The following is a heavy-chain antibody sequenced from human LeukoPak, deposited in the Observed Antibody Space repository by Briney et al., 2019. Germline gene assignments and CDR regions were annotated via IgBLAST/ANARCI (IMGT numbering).Heavy chain of an antibody. V-gene: IGHV3-30*02. CDR2: IRYDGSNK. Sequence: PGGSLRLSCAASGFTFSSYGMHWVRQAPGKGLEWVASIRYDGSNKYHADSVKGRFTISRDNSKNTLYLQMNSLRAEDTAVYYCAKDLDILTGYRYAFDIWGQGTTVTVSS. CDR3: AKDLDILTGYRYAFDI. D-gene: IGHD3-9*01. J-gene: IGHJ3*02. CDR1: GFTFSSYG.